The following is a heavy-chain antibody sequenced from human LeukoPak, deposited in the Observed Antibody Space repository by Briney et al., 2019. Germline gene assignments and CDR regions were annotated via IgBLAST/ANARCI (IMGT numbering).Heavy chain of an antibody. J-gene: IGHJ4*02. V-gene: IGHV3-74*01. CDR1: GFIFSDYW. CDR2: IKSDGSST. CDR3: ARGGRYAYFLDY. D-gene: IGHD3-16*01. Sequence: PGGSLRLSCAASGFIFSDYWMHWVRQGPGKGLVWVSRIKSDGSSTSYAESVKGRFTISGDNAKNTVYVHMNSLRDEDTAVYYCARGGRYAYFLDYWGQGTLVTVSS.